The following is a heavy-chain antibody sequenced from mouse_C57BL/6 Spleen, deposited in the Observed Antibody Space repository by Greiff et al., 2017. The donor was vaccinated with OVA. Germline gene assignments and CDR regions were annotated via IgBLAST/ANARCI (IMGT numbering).Heavy chain of an antibody. V-gene: IGHV1-15*01. J-gene: IGHJ3*01. CDR3: TSEVLGPFAY. Sequence: VQLQQSGAELVRPGASVTLSCKASGYTFTDYEMHWVKQTPVHGLEWIGAIDPETGGTAYNQKFKGKAILTADKSSSTAYMELRSLTSEDSAVYYCTSEVLGPFAYWGQGTLVTVSA. D-gene: IGHD4-1*01. CDR1: GYTFTDYE. CDR2: IDPETGGT.